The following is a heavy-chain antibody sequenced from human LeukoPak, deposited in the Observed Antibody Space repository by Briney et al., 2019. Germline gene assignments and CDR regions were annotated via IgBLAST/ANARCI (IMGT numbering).Heavy chain of an antibody. CDR3: ARGSIVGVVSLDY. CDR1: GFTFSSYE. CDR2: ISSSGSTI. D-gene: IGHD3-3*01. Sequence: GGSLTLSCAASGFTFSSYEMNWVRQPPGKGLECVSYISSSGSTIYYADSVKGRFTISRDNAKHSLYLQMNSLTAEDTAVYYCARGSIVGVVSLDYWGQGTLVTVSS. J-gene: IGHJ4*02. V-gene: IGHV3-48*03.